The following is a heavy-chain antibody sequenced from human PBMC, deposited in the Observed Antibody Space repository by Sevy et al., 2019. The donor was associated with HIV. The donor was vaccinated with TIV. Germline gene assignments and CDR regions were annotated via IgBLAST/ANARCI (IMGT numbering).Heavy chain of an antibody. CDR2: ISYTSTTI. J-gene: IGHJ6*02. CDR3: ASSDATSRFRYYYFAMDF. V-gene: IGHV3-48*02. CDR1: VFTFNTYN. Sequence: GESLKISCAVSVFTFNTYNMNWVRQAPGKGLEWVSYISYTSTTIYYVDSVRCRFTISRDNAKNTLYLQMNSLRDEDTAVYYCASSDATSRFRYYYFAMDFWGHGTSVTVSS. D-gene: IGHD3-16*02.